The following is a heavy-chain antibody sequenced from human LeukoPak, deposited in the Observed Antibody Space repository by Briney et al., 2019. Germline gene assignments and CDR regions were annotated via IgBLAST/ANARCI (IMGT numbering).Heavy chain of an antibody. CDR2: IIPIFGTA. Sequence: GASVKVSCKASGGTFSSYAISWVRQAPGQGLEWMGGIIPIFGTANYAQKFQGRVTITADESTSTAYMELSSLRSEDTAVYYCASGLIYYDSSGYRNGYLDYWGQGTLVTVSS. CDR1: GGTFSSYA. V-gene: IGHV1-69*13. D-gene: IGHD3-22*01. CDR3: ASGLIYYDSSGYRNGYLDY. J-gene: IGHJ4*02.